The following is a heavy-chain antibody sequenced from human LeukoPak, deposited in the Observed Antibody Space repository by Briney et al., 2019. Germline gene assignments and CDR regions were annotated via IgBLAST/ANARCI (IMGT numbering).Heavy chain of an antibody. D-gene: IGHD2-15*01. V-gene: IGHV3-7*01. J-gene: IGHJ4*02. Sequence: GGSLRLSCVTSGFAFSDFWMSWVRQAPGKGLEWVANIRHDGNAKNYVPSVRGRFTISRDNAKNSLYLQMNSLTVEDTAVYYYATSHDSAGNDWGQGTLVTVSS. CDR2: IRHDGNAK. CDR3: ATSHDSAGND. CDR1: GFAFSDFW.